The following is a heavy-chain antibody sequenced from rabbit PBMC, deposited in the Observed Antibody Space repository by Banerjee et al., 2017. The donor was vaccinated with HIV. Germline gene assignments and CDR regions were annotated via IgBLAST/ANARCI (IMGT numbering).Heavy chain of an antibody. V-gene: IGHV1S40*01. J-gene: IGHJ4*01. CDR3: ARDLAGVIGWNFYL. CDR1: DLYFSDRDV. Sequence: SDLYFSDRDVMCWVRQAPGKGLEWIACINTATGKPVYATWAKGLSSRTTHTTSLVALRTDGFSADLTATYFCARDLAGVIGWNFYLWGPGTLVTVS. CDR2: INTATGKP. D-gene: IGHD4-1*01.